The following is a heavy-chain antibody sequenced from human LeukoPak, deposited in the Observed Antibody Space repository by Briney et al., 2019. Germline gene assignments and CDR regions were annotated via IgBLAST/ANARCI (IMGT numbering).Heavy chain of an antibody. J-gene: IGHJ4*02. CDR2: ISGSGST. CDR1: GFTFSSYA. V-gene: IGHV3-23*01. CDR3: AKDRIAVAGADY. D-gene: IGHD6-19*01. Sequence: GGSLRLSCAASGFTFSSYAMSWVRQAPGKGLEWVSAISGSGSTYYADSVKGRFTISRDNSKNTLYLQMNSLRAEDTAVYYCAKDRIAVAGADYWGQGTLVTVSS.